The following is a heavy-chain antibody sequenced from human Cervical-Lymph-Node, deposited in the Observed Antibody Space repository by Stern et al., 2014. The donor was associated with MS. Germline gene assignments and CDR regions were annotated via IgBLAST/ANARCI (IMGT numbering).Heavy chain of an antibody. CDR1: GDSISGSTDW. CDR2: VHHRGTT. D-gene: IGHD2-21*01. CDR3: ARVKWYFDL. Sequence: QVQLQESGPGLVRPSGTLSLTCGVSGDSISGSTDWWRWVRQPPGKGLEWIGEVHHRGTTNYNPSLKSRVTISVDTANNQFSLNLNSVTAADTAVYYCARVKWYFDLWGRGTLVTVSS. V-gene: IGHV4-4*02. J-gene: IGHJ2*01.